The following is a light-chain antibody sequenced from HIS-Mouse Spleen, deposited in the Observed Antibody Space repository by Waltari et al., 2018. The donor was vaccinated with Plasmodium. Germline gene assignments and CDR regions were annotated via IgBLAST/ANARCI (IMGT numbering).Light chain of an antibody. V-gene: IGLV3-1*01. Sequence: SYELTQPPSVSVSPGQTASITCSGDKLGDKYACWYQQKPGQSPVLVIYQDSKRPSGFPERVSGSNSGNTATLTISGTQAMDEADYYCQAWDSSTDYVFGTGTKVTVL. J-gene: IGLJ1*01. CDR2: QDS. CDR3: QAWDSSTDYV. CDR1: KLGDKY.